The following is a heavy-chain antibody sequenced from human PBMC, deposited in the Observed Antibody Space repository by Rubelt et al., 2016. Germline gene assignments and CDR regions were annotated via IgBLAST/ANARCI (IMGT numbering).Heavy chain of an antibody. V-gene: IGHV2-5*02. CDR2: IYWDDDK. CDR1: GFSLSTSGEG. CDR3: AHRGCDSTRWYGTHYDY. Sequence: QITLEESGPALVKPTQALALTCTFSGFSLSTSGEGVGWIRQPPGKALEWLAVIYWDDDKRYSPSLTSRLTVTQETSRNQVVLTVTNMDPMDTATYYCAHRGCDSTRWYGTHYDYWGRGTPVTVSS. D-gene: IGHD6-19*01. J-gene: IGHJ4*02.